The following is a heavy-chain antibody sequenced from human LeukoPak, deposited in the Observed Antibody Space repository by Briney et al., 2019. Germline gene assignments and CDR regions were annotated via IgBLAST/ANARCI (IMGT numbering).Heavy chain of an antibody. CDR2: INPSGGST. CDR3: ARASHYYDSDH. CDR1: GYTFTGYY. Sequence: ASVKVSCKASGYTFTGYYMHWVRQAPGQGLEWMGIINPSGGSTNYAQKFQGRVTITADESTSTAYMELSSLRSEDTAVYYCARASHYYDSDHWGQGTLVTVSS. D-gene: IGHD3-22*01. V-gene: IGHV1-46*01. J-gene: IGHJ4*02.